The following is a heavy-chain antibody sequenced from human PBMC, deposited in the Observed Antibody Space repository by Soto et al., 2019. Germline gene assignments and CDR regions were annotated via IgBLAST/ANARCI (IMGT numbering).Heavy chain of an antibody. J-gene: IGHJ4*02. D-gene: IGHD6-19*01. V-gene: IGHV4-4*02. CDR2: IYHSGNT. CDR1: GGSISSSNW. CDR3: ARDTTLAVAGVACDY. Sequence: QVQLQESGPGLVKPSGTLSLTCAVSGGSISSSNWWSWVRQPPGKGLVWIGEIYHSGNTNYNPSLKSRVTISLDKSKIRFSRKLSSVTAADTAVYYCARDTTLAVAGVACDYWWQGTLVTVSS.